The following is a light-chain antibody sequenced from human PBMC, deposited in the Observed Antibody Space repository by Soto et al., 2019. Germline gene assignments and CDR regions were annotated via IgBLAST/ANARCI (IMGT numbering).Light chain of an antibody. Sequence: EIVMTQSPATLSVSPGEGATLSCRASQSVRSNLAWYQQKPGQPPRLLISGASTRATGIPARFSGSGSGTDFTLTISSLEPEDFAVYYCQQRSNWQWTFGQGTKVDIK. CDR1: QSVRSN. J-gene: IGKJ1*01. CDR3: QQRSNWQWT. V-gene: IGKV3-11*01. CDR2: GAS.